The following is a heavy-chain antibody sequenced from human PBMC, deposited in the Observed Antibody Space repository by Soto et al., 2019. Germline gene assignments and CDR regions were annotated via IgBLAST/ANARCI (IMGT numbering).Heavy chain of an antibody. Sequence: TGGSLRLSCVGSGFTFSTYSINWVRQAPGKGLEWVSSISSRSDIYYADSVKGRFTISRDNAKNSVSLQMNSLIAEDTAVYYCAREYTAWPLAYGLDVWGQGTTVTVSS. D-gene: IGHD2-2*02. J-gene: IGHJ6*02. CDR3: AREYTAWPLAYGLDV. CDR1: GFTFSTYS. CDR2: ISSRSDI. V-gene: IGHV3-21*01.